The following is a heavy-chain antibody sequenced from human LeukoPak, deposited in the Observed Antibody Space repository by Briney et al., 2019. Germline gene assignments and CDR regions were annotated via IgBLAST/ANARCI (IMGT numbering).Heavy chain of an antibody. Sequence: PGGSLRPSCAASGFSLSSYDMNWVRQAPGKGLEWVSSISTSSTFIYYTYSVKGRFTISRDNAKNSLYLQMNSLSAEDTAVYYCARADCSSSTCYLRSSWFDPWGQGTLVTVSS. CDR3: ARADCSSSTCYLRSSWFDP. CDR2: ISTSSTFI. D-gene: IGHD2/OR15-2a*01. CDR1: GFSLSSYD. J-gene: IGHJ5*02. V-gene: IGHV3-21*01.